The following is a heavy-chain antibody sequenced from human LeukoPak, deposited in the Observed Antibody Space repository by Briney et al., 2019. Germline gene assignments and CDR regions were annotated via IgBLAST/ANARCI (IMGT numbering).Heavy chain of an antibody. CDR1: GGTFSSYA. J-gene: IGHJ4*02. CDR3: ARDRQLELRSAFDY. D-gene: IGHD1-7*01. CDR2: IIPIFGTA. Sequence: SVKVSCKASGGTFSSYAISWVRQAPGQGLEWMGGIIPIFGTANYAQKFQGRVTITADESTSTAYMELSSLRSEDKAVYYCARDRQLELRSAFDYWGQGTLVTVSS. V-gene: IGHV1-69*01.